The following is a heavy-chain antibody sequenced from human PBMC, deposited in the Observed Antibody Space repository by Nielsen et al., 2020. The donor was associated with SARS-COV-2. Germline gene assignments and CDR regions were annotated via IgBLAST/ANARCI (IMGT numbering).Heavy chain of an antibody. CDR2: AYHSGPT. Sequence: SETLSLTCTVSGGSISSGGYYWSWIRQPPGKGLEWIGYAYHSGPTKYNPSLERRVTMSVDRPNHQFSLKLTSVTAADTAVYYCASGTPQSGWGTFDIWGQGTMVTVSS. V-gene: IGHV4-61*08. CDR1: GGSISSGGYY. CDR3: ASGTPQSGWGTFDI. D-gene: IGHD6-19*01. J-gene: IGHJ3*02.